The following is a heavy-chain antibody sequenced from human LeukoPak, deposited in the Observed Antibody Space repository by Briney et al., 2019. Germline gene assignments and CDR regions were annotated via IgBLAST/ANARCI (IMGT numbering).Heavy chain of an antibody. Sequence: PGGSLRLSCVASGFTFNSYGMNWVRQAPGKELEWVPFLRYDGRSQHYADSVGGRFTISRDNPNNTLYLQMNNLRPEDTAVYYCAKDPVAGAPAYYFDNWGQGTLVTVSS. CDR2: LRYDGRSQ. CDR1: GFTFNSYG. D-gene: IGHD6-19*01. V-gene: IGHV3-30*02. CDR3: AKDPVAGAPAYYFDN. J-gene: IGHJ4*02.